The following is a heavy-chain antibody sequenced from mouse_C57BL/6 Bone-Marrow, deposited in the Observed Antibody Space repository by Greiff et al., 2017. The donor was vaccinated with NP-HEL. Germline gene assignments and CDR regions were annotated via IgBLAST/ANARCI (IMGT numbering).Heavy chain of an antibody. Sequence: DVKLVESGGGLVQPGGSLKLSCAASGFTFSDYYMYWVRQTPEKRLEWVAYISNGGGSTYYPDTVKGRFTISRDNAKNTLYLQMSRLKSEDTAMYYCARRGTTVVAPYYAMDYWGQGTSVTVSS. CDR1: GFTFSDYY. V-gene: IGHV5-12*01. J-gene: IGHJ4*01. CDR2: ISNGGGST. D-gene: IGHD1-1*01. CDR3: ARRGTTVVAPYYAMDY.